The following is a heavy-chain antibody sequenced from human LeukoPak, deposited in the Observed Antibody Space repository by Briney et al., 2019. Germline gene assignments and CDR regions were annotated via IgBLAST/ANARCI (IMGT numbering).Heavy chain of an antibody. D-gene: IGHD3-3*01. CDR1: GFTLSNYP. V-gene: IGHV3-23*01. J-gene: IGHJ4*02. Sequence: PGGSLRLSCAASGFTLSNYPMGWVRQAPVKGLEWLSAIGEEKSGSWTKSADSVKGRFTISRDNSKNTLYLQMNSLRAEDTAVYYCAKDKRFLEWLLHSFDYWGQGTLVTVSS. CDR3: AKDKRFLEWLLHSFDY. CDR2: IGEEKSGSWT.